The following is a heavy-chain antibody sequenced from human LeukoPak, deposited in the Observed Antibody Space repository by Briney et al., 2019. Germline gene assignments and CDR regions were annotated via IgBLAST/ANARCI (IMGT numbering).Heavy chain of an antibody. CDR3: ARWGGSSGQYGMDV. V-gene: IGHV1-2*04. CDR2: INPNSGGT. CDR1: GYTFTGYY. J-gene: IGHJ6*02. Sequence: GASVKVSCKASGYTFTGYYMHWVRQAPGQGLEWMGWINPNSGGTNYAQKFQGWVTMTRDTSISTAYMELSRLRSDDTAVYYCARWGGSSGQYGMDVWGQGTTVTVSS. D-gene: IGHD6-19*01.